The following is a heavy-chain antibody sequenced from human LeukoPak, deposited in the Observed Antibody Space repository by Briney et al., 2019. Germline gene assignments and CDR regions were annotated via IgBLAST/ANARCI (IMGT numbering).Heavy chain of an antibody. CDR3: ARGGTGHNWNIHDAFDI. CDR2: ISSSSSYI. Sequence: GGSLRLSCAASGFTFSDYYMSWIRQAPGKGLEWVSSISSSSSYIYYADSVKGRFTISRDNAKNSLYLQMNSLRAEDTAVYYCARGGTGHNWNIHDAFDIWGQGTMVTVSS. CDR1: GFTFSDYY. V-gene: IGHV3-11*06. J-gene: IGHJ3*02. D-gene: IGHD1/OR15-1a*01.